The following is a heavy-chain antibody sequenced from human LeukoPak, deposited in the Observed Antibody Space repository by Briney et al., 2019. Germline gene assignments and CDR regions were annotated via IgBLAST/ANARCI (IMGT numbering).Heavy chain of an antibody. D-gene: IGHD4-17*01. CDR1: GFTFSGSA. CDR3: TGGTTVTTLDY. CDR2: VRSKAGSYAT. V-gene: IGHV3-73*01. Sequence: GGSLRLSCVASGFTFSGSAMHWVRQASGKGLAWVARVRSKAGSYATEYAASVKGRFTISREDSKNTAYLQMNSLKTEDTAVYYCTGGTTVTTLDYWGQGTLVTVSS. J-gene: IGHJ4*02.